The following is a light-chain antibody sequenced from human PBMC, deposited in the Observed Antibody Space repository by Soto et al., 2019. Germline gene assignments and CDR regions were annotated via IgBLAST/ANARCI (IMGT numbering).Light chain of an antibody. V-gene: IGLV1-51*01. Sequence: QSFLTQPPSVSAAPGQKVTISCAGSSSNIGGNSVSWYQQLPGTAPKLLIYDDNKRPSGIPDRFSGSKSGTSATLGITGFQTGDAADYYCGSWASSLSASVFGTGTKVTVL. CDR1: SSNIGGNS. CDR2: DDN. J-gene: IGLJ1*01. CDR3: GSWASSLSASV.